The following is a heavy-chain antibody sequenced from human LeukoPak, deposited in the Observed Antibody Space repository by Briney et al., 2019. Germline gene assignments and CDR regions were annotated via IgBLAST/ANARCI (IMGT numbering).Heavy chain of an antibody. CDR2: MNPNSGNI. CDR1: GYTFTSYD. V-gene: IGHV1-8*03. J-gene: IGHJ6*03. Sequence: ASVKVSCKASGYTFTSYDINWVRQATGQGLEWMGWMNPNSGNIGYAQKFQGRVTITRNTSISTAYMELSSLRSEDTAVYYCARGVYYYYYMDVWGKGTTVTVSS. CDR3: ARGVYYYYYMDV.